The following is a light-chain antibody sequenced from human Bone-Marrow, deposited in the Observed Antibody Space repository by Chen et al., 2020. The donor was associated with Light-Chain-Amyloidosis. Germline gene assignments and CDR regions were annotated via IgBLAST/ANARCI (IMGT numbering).Light chain of an antibody. CDR3: HLYGRSPQCT. CDR2: GAS. V-gene: IGKV3-20*01. J-gene: IGKJ2*02. Sequence: EIVLTQSPGTLSLSPGERATLSCRASQSVSSTYLAWYQQKPGQGPRLLIYGASTRATGIPDRFSGSGSGTDFTLTISRLEPEDFAVYYCHLYGRSPQCTFGQGTKLEIK. CDR1: QSVSSTY.